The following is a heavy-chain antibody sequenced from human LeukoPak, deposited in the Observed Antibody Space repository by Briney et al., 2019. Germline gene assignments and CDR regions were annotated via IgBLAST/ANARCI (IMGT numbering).Heavy chain of an antibody. Sequence: ASVKVSCKASGYTFTCYYMHWVRQAPGQGLEWMGWINPNSGGTNYAQKFQGRVTMTRDTSISTAYMELSRLRFDDTAVYYCARVGSSGYYSTTMFDYWGQGTLVTVSS. CDR3: ARVGSSGYYSTTMFDY. J-gene: IGHJ4*02. D-gene: IGHD3-22*01. CDR2: INPNSGGT. CDR1: GYTFTCYY. V-gene: IGHV1-2*02.